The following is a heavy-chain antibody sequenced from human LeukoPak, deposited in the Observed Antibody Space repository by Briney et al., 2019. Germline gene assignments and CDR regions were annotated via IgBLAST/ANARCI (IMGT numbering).Heavy chain of an antibody. CDR3: AREGDIVVVPAARRYFDY. J-gene: IGHJ4*02. V-gene: IGHV4-34*01. D-gene: IGHD2-2*01. CDR1: GGSFSGYY. Sequence: SETLSLTCAVYGGSFSGYYWSWIRQPPGKGLEWIGEINHSGSTNHNPSFKSRVTISVDTSKNQFSLKLSSVTAADTAVYYCAREGDIVVVPAARRYFDYWGQGTLVTVSS. CDR2: INHSGST.